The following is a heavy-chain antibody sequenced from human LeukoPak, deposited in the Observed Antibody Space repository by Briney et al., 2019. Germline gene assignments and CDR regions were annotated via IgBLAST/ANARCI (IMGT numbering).Heavy chain of an antibody. CDR1: GYTFTGYY. V-gene: IGHV1-2*02. D-gene: IGHD3-10*01. J-gene: IGHJ5*02. CDR2: ISPNSGDT. CDR3: ARGPGSGSLFRWFDP. Sequence: GASVKVSCKASGYTFTGYYVHWVRQAPGRGLEWMAWISPNSGDTNYAQMFQGRVTMTRDTSISTAYMELSRLRSDDTAVYYCARGPGSGSLFRWFDPWGQGTLVTVPS.